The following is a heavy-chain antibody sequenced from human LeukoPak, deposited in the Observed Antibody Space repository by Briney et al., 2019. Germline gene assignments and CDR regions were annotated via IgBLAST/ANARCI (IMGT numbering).Heavy chain of an antibody. CDR2: IYYSGNT. CDR3: ARADFYDSSGYYSPSWFDP. D-gene: IGHD3-22*01. V-gene: IGHV4-39*07. CDR1: GGSISTSNSY. Sequence: SETLSLTCAVSGGSISTSNSYWGWIRRPPGKGLEWVGSIYYSGNTYYNPSLKSRVTISVDTSKNQFSLKLSSVTAADTAVYYCARADFYDSSGYYSPSWFDPWGQGTLVTVSS. J-gene: IGHJ5*02.